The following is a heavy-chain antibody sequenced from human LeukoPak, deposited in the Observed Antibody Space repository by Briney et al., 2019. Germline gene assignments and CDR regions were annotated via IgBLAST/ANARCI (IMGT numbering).Heavy chain of an antibody. CDR3: ARQGNSLELAYSSGWYYFEY. J-gene: IGHJ4*02. D-gene: IGHD6-19*01. CDR2: SYHSWST. CDR1: GYSISSGYY. V-gene: IGHV4-38-2*01. Sequence: SETLSLTCAVSGYSISSGYYWGWIRQPPGKGLEWMGSSYHSWSTYYNPSLKSRVTISVDTSKTQFSLTLSSVTAADTAVYYCARQGNSLELAYSSGWYYFEYWGQGTLVTVSS.